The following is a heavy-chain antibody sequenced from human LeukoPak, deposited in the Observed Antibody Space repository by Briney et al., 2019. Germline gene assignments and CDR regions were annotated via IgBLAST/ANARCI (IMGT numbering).Heavy chain of an antibody. V-gene: IGHV5-51*01. CDR2: IYPGDSDS. CDR3: ARQVAYTSGRTFDF. CDR1: GYSFTSYW. D-gene: IGHD6-19*01. J-gene: IGHJ4*02. Sequence: GESLKISCKGSGYSFTSYWIGWVRQMPGIGLEWMGIIYPGDSDSRYGPCFQGQVTISADKSISTAYLQWSSLKASDTAMYYCARQVAYTSGRTFDFWGQGTLVTVSS.